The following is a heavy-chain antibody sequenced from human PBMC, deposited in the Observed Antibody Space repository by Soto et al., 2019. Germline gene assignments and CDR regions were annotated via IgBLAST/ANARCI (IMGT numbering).Heavy chain of an antibody. Sequence: GGSLRLSCGAFGFTFSSLARSWVLQASGKGLEWVSGISGSAASTYYADSVKGRFTISRDNSKNTLYLQMNSLRAEDTALYYCATWTRYYYDSSGYYLDWGQGTLVTVSS. D-gene: IGHD3-22*01. J-gene: IGHJ4*02. CDR2: ISGSAAST. V-gene: IGHV3-23*01. CDR1: GFTFSSLA. CDR3: ATWTRYYYDSSGYYLD.